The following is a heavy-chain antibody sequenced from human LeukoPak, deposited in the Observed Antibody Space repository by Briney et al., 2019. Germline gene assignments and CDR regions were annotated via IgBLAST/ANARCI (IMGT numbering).Heavy chain of an antibody. CDR1: GYTFTGYY. Sequence: ASVKVSCKASGYTFTGYYMHWVRQAPGQRLEWMGWINPNSGGATYAQNFHGRVTMTRDTSISTAYMELSRLRSDDTAVYYCARADYDILTGYGQNSFDYWGQGTLVTVSS. CDR2: INPNSGGA. J-gene: IGHJ4*02. CDR3: ARADYDILTGYGQNSFDY. D-gene: IGHD3-9*01. V-gene: IGHV1-2*02.